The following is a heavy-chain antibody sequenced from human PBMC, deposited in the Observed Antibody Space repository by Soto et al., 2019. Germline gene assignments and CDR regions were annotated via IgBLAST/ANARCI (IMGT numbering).Heavy chain of an antibody. V-gene: IGHV3-11*05. CDR3: ARALMYGSSWSDY. Sequence: GGSLRLSCAASGFTFSDYYMSWIRQAPGKGLEWLSYISNSGAHTNYADSVKGRFTISRDNAKNSLYLQMNNLRADDTAVYYCARALMYGSSWSDYWGQGTLVTVSS. D-gene: IGHD6-13*01. CDR2: ISNSGAHT. CDR1: GFTFSDYY. J-gene: IGHJ4*02.